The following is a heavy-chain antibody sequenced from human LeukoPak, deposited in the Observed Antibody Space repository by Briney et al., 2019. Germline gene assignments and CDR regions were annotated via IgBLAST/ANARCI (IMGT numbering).Heavy chain of an antibody. Sequence: LPGGSLRLSCAASGFTFSSYAMSWVRQAPGKGLEWVSAISGSGGSTYYADSVKGRFTISRDNSKNTLYLQMNSLRAEDTAVYYCAKDMVRGASIFYGMDVWGQGTTVTVSS. CDR1: GFTFSSYA. CDR2: ISGSGGST. D-gene: IGHD3-10*01. J-gene: IGHJ6*02. CDR3: AKDMVRGASIFYGMDV. V-gene: IGHV3-23*01.